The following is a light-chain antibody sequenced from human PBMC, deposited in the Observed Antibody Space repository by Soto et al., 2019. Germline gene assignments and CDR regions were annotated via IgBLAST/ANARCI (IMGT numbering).Light chain of an antibody. CDR1: SSDVGGYNY. V-gene: IGLV2-8*01. CDR2: EVS. CDR3: SSYAGSNSVV. Sequence: QSALTQPPSASGSPGQSVTISCTGTSSDVGGYNYVSWYQQHPGKAPKLMIHEVSKRPSGVPDRFSGSKSGNTASLTVSGLQAEDEGDYYCSSYAGSNSVVFGGGTKLTVL. J-gene: IGLJ2*01.